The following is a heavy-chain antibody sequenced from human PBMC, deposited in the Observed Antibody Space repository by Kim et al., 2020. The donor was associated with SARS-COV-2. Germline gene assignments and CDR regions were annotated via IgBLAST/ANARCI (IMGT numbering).Heavy chain of an antibody. Sequence: GGSLRLSCAASGFTVSSNYMSWVRQAPGKGLEWVSVIYSGGSTYYADSVKGRFTISRDNSKNTLYLQMNSLRDEDTAVYYCAREGYGGYPDYWGQGTLVTVSS. V-gene: IGHV3-66*01. CDR2: IYSGGST. D-gene: IGHD5-12*01. J-gene: IGHJ4*02. CDR1: GFTVSSNY. CDR3: AREGYGGYPDY.